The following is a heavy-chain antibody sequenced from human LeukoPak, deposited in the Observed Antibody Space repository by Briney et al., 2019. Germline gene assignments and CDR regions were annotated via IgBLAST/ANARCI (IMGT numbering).Heavy chain of an antibody. Sequence: GGSLRLSCAASGFTFSSYWMHWVRQAPGKGLVWVSRINSDGSSTSYADSVKGRFTISRDNAKNTLYLQMNSLRAEDTAVYYCTRDLRYCTSTSCYDPYFDYRGQGTLVTVSS. CDR3: TRDLRYCTSTSCYDPYFDY. J-gene: IGHJ4*02. CDR1: GFTFSSYW. CDR2: INSDGSST. V-gene: IGHV3-74*01. D-gene: IGHD2-2*01.